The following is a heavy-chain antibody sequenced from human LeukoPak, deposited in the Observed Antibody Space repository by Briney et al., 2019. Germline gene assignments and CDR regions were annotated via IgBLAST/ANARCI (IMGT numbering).Heavy chain of an antibody. CDR2: INPNSGGT. D-gene: IGHD3-22*01. CDR3: ARDLFATYYYDSSGDYYAIWFDP. CDR1: GYTFTGYY. Sequence: ASVKVSCKASGYTFTGYYMHWVRQAPGQGLEWMGWINPNSGGTNYAQKFQGRVTMTRDTSISTAYMELSRLRSDDTAVYYCARDLFATYYYDSSGDYYAIWFDPWGQGTLVTVSS. J-gene: IGHJ5*02. V-gene: IGHV1-2*02.